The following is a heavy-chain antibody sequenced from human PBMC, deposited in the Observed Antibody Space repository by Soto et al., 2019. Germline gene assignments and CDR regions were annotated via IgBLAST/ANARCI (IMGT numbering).Heavy chain of an antibody. J-gene: IGHJ5*02. D-gene: IGHD2-15*01. CDR2: IYYSGST. V-gene: IGHV4-31*03. Sequence: QVQLQESGPGLVKPSQTLSLTCTVSGGSISSGGYYWSWIRQHPGKGLEWIGYIYYSGSTYYNPSLKSRVTISVDTSKNQFSLKLSSVTDADTAVYYCARMVVVRRWWFDPWGQGTLVTVSS. CDR3: ARMVVVRRWWFDP. CDR1: GGSISSGGYY.